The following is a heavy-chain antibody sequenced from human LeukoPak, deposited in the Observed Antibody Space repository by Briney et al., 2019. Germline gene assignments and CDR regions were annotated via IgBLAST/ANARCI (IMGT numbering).Heavy chain of an antibody. CDR1: GGSFSGYF. Sequence: SETLSLTCAVYGGSFSGYFWTWIRQSPGKGLEWIGEIYHSGSTNYNPSLKSRVTISVDTSRSQFSLRLSSVTAADTAVYYCARAGRAYGDYHYFDYWGQGTLVTVSS. CDR2: IYHSGST. CDR3: ARAGRAYGDYHYFDY. V-gene: IGHV4-34*01. J-gene: IGHJ4*02. D-gene: IGHD4-17*01.